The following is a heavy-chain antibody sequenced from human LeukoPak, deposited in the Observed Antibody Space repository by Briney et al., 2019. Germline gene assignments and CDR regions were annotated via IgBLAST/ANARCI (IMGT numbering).Heavy chain of an antibody. V-gene: IGHV1-8*01. CDR1: GYTFTSYD. Sequence: ASVKVSCKASGYTFTSYDINWVRQATGQGLEWMGWMNPNSGNTGYAQKFQSRVTMTRNTSISTAYMELSSLRSEDTAVYYCARSLVGSSWLYYYYYGMDVWGQGTTVTVSS. J-gene: IGHJ6*02. D-gene: IGHD6-13*01. CDR2: MNPNSGNT. CDR3: ARSLVGSSWLYYYYYGMDV.